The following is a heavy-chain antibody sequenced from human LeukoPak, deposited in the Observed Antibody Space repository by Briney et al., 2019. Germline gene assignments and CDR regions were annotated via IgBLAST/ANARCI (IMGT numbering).Heavy chain of an antibody. CDR3: AGPWDQVGFDP. CDR1: GYTFTGYY. V-gene: IGHV1-2*02. Sequence: ASVRVSCKASGYTFTGYYLHWVRQAPGQGLEWMGWIFPKTGGTSYAQKFQGRVTMTRDTSISTAYMELIGLRSDDTAVYYCAGPWDQVGFDPWGQGTLVTVSS. D-gene: IGHD1-26*01. J-gene: IGHJ5*02. CDR2: IFPKTGGT.